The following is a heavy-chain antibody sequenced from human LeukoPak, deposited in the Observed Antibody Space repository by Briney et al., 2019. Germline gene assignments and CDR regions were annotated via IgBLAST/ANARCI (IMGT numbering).Heavy chain of an antibody. V-gene: IGHV3-48*04. D-gene: IGHD2-21*02. Sequence: PGGSLRLSCAASGFTFSSYSMNWVRQAPGKGLEWVSYISSSGTSIYYADSVKGRFTISRDNAKNSLYLQMNSLRAEDTAVYYCARDGSRGNLVTAPDFWGQGTLVTVSS. J-gene: IGHJ4*02. CDR1: GFTFSSYS. CDR3: ARDGSRGNLVTAPDF. CDR2: ISSSGTSI.